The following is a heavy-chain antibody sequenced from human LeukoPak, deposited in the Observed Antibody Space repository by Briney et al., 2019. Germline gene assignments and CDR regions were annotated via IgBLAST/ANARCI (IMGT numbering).Heavy chain of an antibody. CDR3: TTDSVV. CDR1: GFTFSDAW. J-gene: IGHJ4*02. D-gene: IGHD2-15*01. CDR2: TKSKTDGRTT. V-gene: IGHV3-15*01. Sequence: GGSLRLSCAASGFTFSDAWMSWVRQAPGKGPEWVGRTKSKTDGRTTDYAAPVKGRFSISRADSKNSLYLQMNSLKTEDTAVYYCTTDSVVWGQGTLVTVSS.